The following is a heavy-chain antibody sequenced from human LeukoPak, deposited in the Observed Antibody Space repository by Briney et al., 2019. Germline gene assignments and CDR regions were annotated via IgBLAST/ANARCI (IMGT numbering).Heavy chain of an antibody. CDR2: ISGSGGST. Sequence: GGSLRLSCAASGFTFNNYAMNWVRQAPGKGLEWVSVISGSGGSTYYADSVKGRFTISRDNSKNTLYLQMNSLRAEDTAIYYCAKDPYDYVWGSYRYPTDYWGQGTLVTVSS. CDR3: AKDPYDYVWGSYRYPTDY. J-gene: IGHJ4*02. V-gene: IGHV3-23*01. D-gene: IGHD3-16*02. CDR1: GFTFNNYA.